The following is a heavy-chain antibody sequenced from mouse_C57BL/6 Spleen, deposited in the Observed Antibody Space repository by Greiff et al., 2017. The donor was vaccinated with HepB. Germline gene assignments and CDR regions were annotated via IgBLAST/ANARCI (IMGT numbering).Heavy chain of an antibody. Sequence: DVQLHESGPGLVKPSQSLSLTCSVTGYSITSGYYWNWIRQFPGNKLEWMGYISYDGSNNYNPSLKNRISITRDTSKNQFFLKLNSVTTEDTATYYCAGNWDVGYFDVWGTGTTVTVSS. CDR1: GYSITSGYY. CDR3: AGNWDVGYFDV. V-gene: IGHV3-6*01. CDR2: ISYDGSN. D-gene: IGHD4-1*01. J-gene: IGHJ1*03.